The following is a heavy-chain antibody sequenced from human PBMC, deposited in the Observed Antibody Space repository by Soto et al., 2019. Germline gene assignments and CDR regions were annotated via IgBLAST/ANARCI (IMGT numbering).Heavy chain of an antibody. V-gene: IGHV3-64D*08. D-gene: IGHD3-3*01. CDR1: GFPFSSYA. CDR3: VKGGPFNDFWSGYYVY. J-gene: IGHJ4*02. CDR2: ISSNGGST. Sequence: PGGSLSLSCSASGFPFSSYAMHWVRQAPGKGLEYVSAISSNGGSTYYADSVKGRFTISRDNSKNTLYLQMSSLRAEDTAVYYCVKGGPFNDFWSGYYVYWGQGTLVTVSS.